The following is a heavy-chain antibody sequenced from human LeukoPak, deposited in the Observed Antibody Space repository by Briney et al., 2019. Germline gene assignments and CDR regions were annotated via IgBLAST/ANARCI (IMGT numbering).Heavy chain of an antibody. CDR3: TKDLTGPLDY. Sequence: PGGSLRLSCAASGYSFSNYWMHWVRQAPAKGLVWVSRINTDGSTTDYADSVKGRFTISRDNAKNTLYLQMNSLRADDTAVYYCTKDLTGPLDYWGQGTLVTVSS. CDR2: INTDGSTT. D-gene: IGHD3-9*01. J-gene: IGHJ4*02. CDR1: GYSFSNYW. V-gene: IGHV3-74*01.